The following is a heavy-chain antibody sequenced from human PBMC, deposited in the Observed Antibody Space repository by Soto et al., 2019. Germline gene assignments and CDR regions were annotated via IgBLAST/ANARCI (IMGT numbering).Heavy chain of an antibody. D-gene: IGHD2-21*02. Sequence: SETLSLTCPVSGGSISSSSYYWGWIRQPPGKGLEWIGSIYYSGSTYYNPSLKSRVTISVDTSKNQFSLKLSSVTAADTAVYYCATRGYCGGDCYSGDQYGMDVWGQGTTVTVSS. CDR1: GGSISSSSYY. CDR3: ATRGYCGGDCYSGDQYGMDV. J-gene: IGHJ6*02. CDR2: IYYSGST. V-gene: IGHV4-39*01.